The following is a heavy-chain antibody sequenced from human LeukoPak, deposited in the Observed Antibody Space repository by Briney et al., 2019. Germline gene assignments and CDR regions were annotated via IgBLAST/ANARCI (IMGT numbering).Heavy chain of an antibody. CDR2: ISSSSGYI. D-gene: IGHD2/OR15-2a*01. Sequence: TAGGSLRLSCAASGFTFRSFGMNWVRQAPGKGLEWVSSISSSSGYIYYADSVKGRFTISRDNAKNSLYLQMNSLRAEDTAVYYCANKNSGSYWGQGTLVTVSS. J-gene: IGHJ4*02. V-gene: IGHV3-21*01. CDR1: GFTFRSFG. CDR3: ANKNSGSY.